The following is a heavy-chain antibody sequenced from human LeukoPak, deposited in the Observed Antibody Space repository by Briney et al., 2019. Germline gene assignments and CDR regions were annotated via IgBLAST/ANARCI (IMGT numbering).Heavy chain of an antibody. CDR1: GGSISSHY. CDR3: ARDRVSLRYYYYMDV. CDR2: IYYSEST. J-gene: IGHJ6*03. D-gene: IGHD2-21*01. Sequence: PSETLSLTCTVSGGSISSHYWSWIRQPPGKGLEWIGYIYYSESTNYNPSLKSRVTISVDTSKNQFSLKLSSVTAADTAVYYCARDRVSLRYYYYMDVWGKGTTVTVSS. V-gene: IGHV4-59*11.